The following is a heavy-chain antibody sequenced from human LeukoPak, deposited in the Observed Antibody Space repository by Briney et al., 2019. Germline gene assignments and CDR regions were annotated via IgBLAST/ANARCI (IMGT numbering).Heavy chain of an antibody. V-gene: IGHV4-4*07. J-gene: IGHJ4*02. D-gene: IGHD6-19*01. Sequence: PSETLSLTCTVSGGSISGYYWSWIRQPAGKGLEWIGRMHTSGSTNYNVSLKSRVTMSVHTSGNQFALRLSSVTAADTAIYYCARDLGSGWYDYWGQGTLVTVSS. CDR2: MHTSGST. CDR3: ARDLGSGWYDY. CDR1: GGSISGYY.